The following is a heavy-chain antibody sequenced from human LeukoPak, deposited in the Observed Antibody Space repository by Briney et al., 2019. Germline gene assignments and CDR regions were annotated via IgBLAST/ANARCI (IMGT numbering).Heavy chain of an antibody. Sequence: GGSLRLSCAASGFTVSSNYMSWVRQAPGKGLKWVSVIYSGGSTYYADSVKGGFTISRDNSKNTLYLQMNSLRAEDTAVYYCARLYYGAGTTNDYWGQGTLVTVSS. CDR3: ARLYYGAGTTNDY. J-gene: IGHJ4*02. V-gene: IGHV3-66*04. D-gene: IGHD3-10*01. CDR2: IYSGGST. CDR1: GFTVSSNY.